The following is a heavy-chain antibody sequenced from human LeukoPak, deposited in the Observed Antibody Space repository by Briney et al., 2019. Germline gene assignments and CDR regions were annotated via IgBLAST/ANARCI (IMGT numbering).Heavy chain of an antibody. V-gene: IGHV3-23*01. J-gene: IGHJ4*02. CDR2: ISGSGGST. Sequence: PGGSLRLSCAASGFTFSDYAKSWVRQAPGKGLEWVSAISGSGGSTYYADSVKGRFTISRDNSKNTLYLQMNSLRAEDTAVYYCATVFSSSNEFFDYWGQGALVTVSS. CDR1: GFTFSDYA. CDR3: ATVFSSSNEFFDY. D-gene: IGHD2-2*01.